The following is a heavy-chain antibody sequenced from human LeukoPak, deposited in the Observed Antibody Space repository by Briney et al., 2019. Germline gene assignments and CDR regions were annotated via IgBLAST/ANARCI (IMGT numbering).Heavy chain of an antibody. V-gene: IGHV1-2*02. CDR3: ARPYFDLLDWFDP. CDR2: INPNSGGT. CDR1: GYTFTGYY. J-gene: IGHJ5*02. D-gene: IGHD3-9*01. Sequence: ASVKVSCKASGYTFTGYYMHWVRQAPGQGLEWMGWINPNSGGTNYAQKFQGRVTMTRDTSISTAYMELCRLRSDDTAVYYCARPYFDLLDWFDPWGQGTLVTVSS.